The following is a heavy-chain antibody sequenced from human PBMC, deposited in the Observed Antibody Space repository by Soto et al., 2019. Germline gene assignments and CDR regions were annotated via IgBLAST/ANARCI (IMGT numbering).Heavy chain of an antibody. CDR1: GFSFDDYA. J-gene: IGHJ4*02. V-gene: IGHV3-9*01. Sequence: EVQLVESGGGLVQPGRSLRLSCAASGFSFDDYAMHWVRQAPGRGLEWVSGISWNTGSIGYADSVKGRFTISRDNAKNSLYLQMNILRLEDTALYYCAKGSGTVRDYFDSSGQGTLFTVSA. CDR2: ISWNTGSI. D-gene: IGHD1-26*01. CDR3: AKGSGTVRDYFDS.